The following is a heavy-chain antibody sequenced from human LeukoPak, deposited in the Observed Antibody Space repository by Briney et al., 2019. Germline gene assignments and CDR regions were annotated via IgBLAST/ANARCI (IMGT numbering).Heavy chain of an antibody. CDR1: GGSISGGGYS. CDR2: IYHSGST. Sequence: PSETLSLTCAVSGGSISGGGYSWSWIRQPPGKGLEWIGYIYHSGSTYYNPSLKSRVTISVDRSKNQFSLKLSSVTAADTAVYYCARDRRHDYGDYYYGMDVWGQGTTVTVSS. CDR3: ARDRRHDYGDYYYGMDV. D-gene: IGHD4-17*01. J-gene: IGHJ6*02. V-gene: IGHV4-30-2*01.